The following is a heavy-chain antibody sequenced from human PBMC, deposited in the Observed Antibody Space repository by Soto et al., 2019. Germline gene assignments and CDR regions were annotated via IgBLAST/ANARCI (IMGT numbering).Heavy chain of an antibody. J-gene: IGHJ6*02. CDR2: INAGNGNT. CDR3: ASRAPPGGNYYGSGTPFYYYGMDV. CDR1: GSTFTSYA. D-gene: IGHD3-10*01. V-gene: IGHV1-3*01. Sequence: ASVKVSCRASGSTFTSYAMHWVRQAPGQRLEWMGWINAGNGNTKYSQKFQGRVTITRDTSASTAYMELSSLRSEDTAVYYCASRAPPGGNYYGSGTPFYYYGMDVWGQGTTVTVSS.